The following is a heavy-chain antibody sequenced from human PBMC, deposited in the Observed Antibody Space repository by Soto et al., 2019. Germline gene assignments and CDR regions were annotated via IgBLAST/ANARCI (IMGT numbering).Heavy chain of an antibody. CDR2: ISSNGDST. CDR3: VKYYYDSSGYYGLNAFDI. V-gene: IGHV3-64D*06. D-gene: IGHD3-22*01. Sequence: GGSLRLSCLASRFTFSSYAMHWVRQAPGKGLEYVSSISSNGDSTYYADSVKGRFTISRDNSKNTMYLQMSSLRAEDTAVYYCVKYYYDSSGYYGLNAFDIWGKGTMLTVSS. J-gene: IGHJ3*02. CDR1: RFTFSSYA.